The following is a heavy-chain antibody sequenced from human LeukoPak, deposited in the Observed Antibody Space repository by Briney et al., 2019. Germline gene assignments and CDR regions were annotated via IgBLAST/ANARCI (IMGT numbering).Heavy chain of an antibody. V-gene: IGHV4-38-2*02. CDR3: ARDRHYDSSGYYCAFDI. CDR1: GYSISSGYY. J-gene: IGHJ3*02. Sequence: PSETLSLTCTVSGYSISSGYYWGWIRQPPGKGLEWIGSIYHSGSTYYNPSLKSRVTISVDTSKNQFSLKLSSVTAADTAVYYCARDRHYDSSGYYCAFDIWGQGTMVTVSS. D-gene: IGHD3-22*01. CDR2: IYHSGST.